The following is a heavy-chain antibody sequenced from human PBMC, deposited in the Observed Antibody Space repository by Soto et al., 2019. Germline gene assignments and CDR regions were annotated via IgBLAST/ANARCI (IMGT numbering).Heavy chain of an antibody. J-gene: IGHJ3*02. V-gene: IGHV4-4*02. CDR2: IYHSGST. CDR3: ARDLKGDCSSTSCYVLHAFDI. Sequence: SETLSLTCAVSGGSISSSNWWSWVRQPPGKGLEWIGEIYHSGSTNYNPSLKSRVTISVDKSKNQFSLKLSSVTAADTAVYYCARDLKGDCSSTSCYVLHAFDIWGQGTMVTVSS. CDR1: GGSISSSNW. D-gene: IGHD2-2*01.